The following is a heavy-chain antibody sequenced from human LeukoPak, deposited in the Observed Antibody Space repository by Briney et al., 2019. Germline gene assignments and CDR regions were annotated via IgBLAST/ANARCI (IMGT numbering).Heavy chain of an antibody. J-gene: IGHJ5*02. CDR1: GFTFSTYG. CDR3: AKGSQYQLLYVNRFDP. D-gene: IGHD2-2*02. CDR2: TSFDGSNR. V-gene: IGHV3-30*18. Sequence: PGRSLILSCAASGFTFSTYGMHWVRQAPGKGLEWVAVTSFDGSNRYYADSVKGRFSISRDNSKNTLYLQMNSLRAEDTAVYYCAKGSQYQLLYVNRFDPWGQGTLVTVSS.